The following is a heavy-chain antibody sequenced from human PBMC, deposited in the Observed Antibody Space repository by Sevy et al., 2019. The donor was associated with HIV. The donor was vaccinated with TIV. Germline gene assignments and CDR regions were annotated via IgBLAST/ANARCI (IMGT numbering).Heavy chain of an antibody. CDR2: ISSSSSTI. J-gene: IGHJ4*02. D-gene: IGHD2-21*02. CDR1: GFTFSSYS. Sequence: GGSLRLSCAASGFTFSSYSMNWVRQAPGKGLEWVSYISSSSSTIYYADSVKGRFTISRDNAKNSLYLQMNSLRDEDTAVYYWARDKANGGGDYVPFDYWGQGTLVTVSS. CDR3: ARDKANGGGDYVPFDY. V-gene: IGHV3-48*02.